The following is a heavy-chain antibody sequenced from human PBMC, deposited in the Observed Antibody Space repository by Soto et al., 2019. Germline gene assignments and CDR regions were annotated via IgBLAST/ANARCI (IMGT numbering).Heavy chain of an antibody. Sequence: AETLSLTCTVSGAAISSYYRTWIRQPPGMGLEGIGHIYYSGSTTSGSTDYNASLKSRVTISLDTSKNHFSLKLSSVTAADTAVYYCAKNYCSDGSCYGYFDYWGQGTMVTVSS. J-gene: IGHJ4*02. CDR3: AKNYCSDGSCYGYFDY. V-gene: IGHV4-59*01. CDR1: GAAISSYY. D-gene: IGHD2-15*01. CDR2: IYYSGSTTSGST.